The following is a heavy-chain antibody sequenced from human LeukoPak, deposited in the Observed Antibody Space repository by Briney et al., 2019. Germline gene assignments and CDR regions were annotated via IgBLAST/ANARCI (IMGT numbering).Heavy chain of an antibody. CDR1: GFTFSSVS. Sequence: GGSLRLSCAASGFTFSSVSMSWVRQAPGKGLEWISYISSSSSTLYYADSVKGRFTISRDNAKNSVYLQMSSLRAEDTAVYSCARARSGNYFDYWGQGTLVTVSS. V-gene: IGHV3-48*01. D-gene: IGHD3-3*01. J-gene: IGHJ4*02. CDR3: ARARSGNYFDY. CDR2: ISSSSSTL.